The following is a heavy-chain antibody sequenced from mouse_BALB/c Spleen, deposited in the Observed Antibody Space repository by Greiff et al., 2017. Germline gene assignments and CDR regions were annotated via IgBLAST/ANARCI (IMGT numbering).Heavy chain of an antibody. D-gene: IGHD4-1*01. Sequence: PGQGLEWIGEINPSNGGTNFNEKFKSKATLTVDKSSSTAYMQLSSLTSEDSAVYYCTRRLGRYYAMDYWGQGTSVTVSS. CDR2: INPSNGGT. V-gene: IGHV1S16*01. J-gene: IGHJ4*01. CDR3: TRRLGRYYAMDY.